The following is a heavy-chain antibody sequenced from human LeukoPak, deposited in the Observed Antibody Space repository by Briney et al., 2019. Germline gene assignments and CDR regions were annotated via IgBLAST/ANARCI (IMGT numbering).Heavy chain of an antibody. CDR2: IYYSGST. D-gene: IGHD3-10*01. CDR3: ARVLDYYGSGSYLY. CDR1: GASISGSTYY. V-gene: IGHV4-39*07. Sequence: SETLSLTCTVSGASISGSTYYWGWIRQPPGKGLEWIGSIYYSGSTYYNPSLKSRVTISVDTSKNQFSLKLSSVTAADTAVYYCARVLDYYGSGSYLYWGQGTLVTVSS. J-gene: IGHJ4*02.